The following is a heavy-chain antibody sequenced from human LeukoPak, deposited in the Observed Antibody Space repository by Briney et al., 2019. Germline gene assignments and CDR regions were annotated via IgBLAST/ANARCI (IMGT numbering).Heavy chain of an antibody. D-gene: IGHD3-22*01. Sequence: SVKVSCKASGGTFSSYAISWVRQAPGQGLEWMGGIIPIFGTANYAQKLQGRVTMTTDTSTSTAYMELRSLRSDDTAVYYCARGRRYDSSGYDYWGQGTLVTVSS. V-gene: IGHV1-69*05. J-gene: IGHJ4*02. CDR2: IIPIFGTA. CDR1: GGTFSSYA. CDR3: ARGRRYDSSGYDY.